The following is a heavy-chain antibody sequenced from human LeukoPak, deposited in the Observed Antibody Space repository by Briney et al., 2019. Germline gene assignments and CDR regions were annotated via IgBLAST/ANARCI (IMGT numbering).Heavy chain of an antibody. V-gene: IGHV1-46*01. J-gene: IGHJ6*03. Sequence: ASVKVSCKASGYTFTSNYMHWVRQAPGQGPEWMGVISPSGGSTTYAQKFQGRVTLTRDMSTSTDYLELSSLRSEDTAVYYCARDRGIAARPRYYYMDVWGKGTTVTVSS. CDR2: ISPSGGST. CDR3: ARDRGIAARPRYYYMDV. D-gene: IGHD6-6*01. CDR1: GYTFTSNY.